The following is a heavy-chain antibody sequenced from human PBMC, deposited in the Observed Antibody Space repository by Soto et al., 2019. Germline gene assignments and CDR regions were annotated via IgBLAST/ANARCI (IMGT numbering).Heavy chain of an antibody. J-gene: IGHJ4*02. D-gene: IGHD7-27*01. CDR3: ARESEDLTSNFVY. V-gene: IGHV3-21*06. CDR1: GFTFTRYS. CDR2: ISSTTNYI. Sequence: EVQLVESGGGLVKPGGSLRLSCAASGFTFTRYSMNWVRQAPGTGLELVSSISSTTNYIYYGDSMKGRFTISRDNAKNSLYMEMNSLRAEDTAVYYWARESEDLTSNFVYWGQGTLGTVSS.